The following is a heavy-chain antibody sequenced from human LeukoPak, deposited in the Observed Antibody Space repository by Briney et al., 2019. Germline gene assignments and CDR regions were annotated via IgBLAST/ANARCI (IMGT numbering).Heavy chain of an antibody. Sequence: SVKVSCKASGCTFSIYAISWVRQAPGQGLEWMGRIIPIFGTANYAQKFQGRVTITTDESTSTAYMELSSLRSEDTAVYYCARGGEYSSSFLDYYYYYMDVWGKGATVTVSS. CDR3: ARGGEYSSSFLDYYYYYMDV. CDR2: IIPIFGTA. V-gene: IGHV1-69*05. CDR1: GCTFSIYA. D-gene: IGHD6-6*01. J-gene: IGHJ6*03.